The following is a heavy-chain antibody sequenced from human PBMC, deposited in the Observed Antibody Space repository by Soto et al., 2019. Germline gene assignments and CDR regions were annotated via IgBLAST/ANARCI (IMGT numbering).Heavy chain of an antibody. D-gene: IGHD2-2*03. CDR2: TYYSGST. V-gene: IGHV4-59*01. J-gene: IGHJ6*02. CDR1: GGSISSYY. CDR3: ARVDSYYYYYGMDV. Sequence: SETLSLTCTVSGGSISSYYWSWIRQPPGKGLEWIGYTYYSGSTNYNPSLKSRVTISVDTSKNQFSLKLSSVTAADTAVYYCARVDSYYYYYGMDVWGQGTTVTVSS.